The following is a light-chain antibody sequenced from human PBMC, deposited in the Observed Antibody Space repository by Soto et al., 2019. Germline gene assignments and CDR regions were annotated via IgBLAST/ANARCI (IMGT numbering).Light chain of an antibody. J-gene: IGKJ5*01. CDR1: QSVLYTSNNKNY. CDR3: QQYDSVPIT. Sequence: DIVMTQSPDSLAVSLGERATINCKSSQSVLYTSNNKNYISWYQQKSGQPPKLLIYWASTRESGVPDRFSGGGSGTDFTLTISSVQAEDVAVYYCQQYDSVPITFGQRTRLEIK. V-gene: IGKV4-1*01. CDR2: WAS.